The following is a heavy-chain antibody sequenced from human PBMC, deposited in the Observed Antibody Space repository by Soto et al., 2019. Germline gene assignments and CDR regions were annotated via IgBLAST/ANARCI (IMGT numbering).Heavy chain of an antibody. D-gene: IGHD2-2*01. CDR2: MNPNSGNT. J-gene: IGHJ6*03. Sequence: ASVKVSCKASGYTFTSYDINWVRQATGQGLEWMGWMNPNSGNTGYAQKFQGRVTMTRNTSISTAYMELSSLRSEDTAVYYCARGRRCSSTSCYEYYYYYMDVWGKGTTLTVSS. V-gene: IGHV1-8*01. CDR1: GYTFTSYD. CDR3: ARGRRCSSTSCYEYYYYYMDV.